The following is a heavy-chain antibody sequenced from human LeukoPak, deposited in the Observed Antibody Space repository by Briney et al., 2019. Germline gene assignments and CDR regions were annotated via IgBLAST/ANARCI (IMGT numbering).Heavy chain of an antibody. Sequence: SETLSLTCTVSGGSISSSSYYWGWIRQPPGKGLEWIGSIYYSGSTYYNPSLKGRVTISVDTSKNQFSLKLSSVTAADTAVYYCARDRGCGGDCYYDNWYFDLWGRGTLVTVSS. V-gene: IGHV4-39*07. CDR2: IYYSGST. D-gene: IGHD2-21*02. CDR3: ARDRGCGGDCYYDNWYFDL. CDR1: GGSISSSSYY. J-gene: IGHJ2*01.